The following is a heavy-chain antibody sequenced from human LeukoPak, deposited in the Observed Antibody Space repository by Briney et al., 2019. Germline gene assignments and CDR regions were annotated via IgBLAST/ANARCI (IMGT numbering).Heavy chain of an antibody. CDR1: GGSISSRSYY. J-gene: IGHJ5*02. CDR3: AKNASTVVTPGGWFDP. V-gene: IGHV4-39*01. Sequence: SETLSLTCTVSGGSISSRSYYWGWIRQPPGKGLEWIGGIYNPSLKSRVTISVDTSKNQFSLRLSSVTAADTAVYYCAKNASTVVTPGGWFDPWGQGTLVTVSS. D-gene: IGHD4-23*01.